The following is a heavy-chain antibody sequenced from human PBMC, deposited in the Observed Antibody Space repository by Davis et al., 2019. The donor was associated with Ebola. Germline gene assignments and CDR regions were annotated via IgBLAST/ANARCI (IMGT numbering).Heavy chain of an antibody. CDR1: GFAFSNYG. V-gene: IGHV3-48*02. CDR3: ARIGGGSSNEREDY. CDR2: VGGMGDHI. Sequence: PGGSLRLSCAASGFAFSNYGLYWVRQAPGKGLEWISYVGGMGDHISYGDSVEGRFTVSRDNAKNSLYLQMSSLRDEDTAVYYCARIGGGSSNEREDYWGQGILVTVSS. J-gene: IGHJ4*02. D-gene: IGHD5-12*01.